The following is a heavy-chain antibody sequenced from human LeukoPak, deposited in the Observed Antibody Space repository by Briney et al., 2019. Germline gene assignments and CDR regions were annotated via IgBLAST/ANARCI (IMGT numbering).Heavy chain of an antibody. CDR3: ARVTMVRGVIITTDYYYYYMDV. Sequence: GGSLRLSCAASGFTFSSYAISWVRQAPGQGLEWMGGIIPIFGTANYAQKFQGRVTITADESTSTAYMELSSLRSEDTAVYYCARVTMVRGVIITTDYYYYYMDVWGKGTTVAVSS. V-gene: IGHV1-69*01. J-gene: IGHJ6*03. CDR2: IIPIFGTA. CDR1: GFTFSSYA. D-gene: IGHD3-10*01.